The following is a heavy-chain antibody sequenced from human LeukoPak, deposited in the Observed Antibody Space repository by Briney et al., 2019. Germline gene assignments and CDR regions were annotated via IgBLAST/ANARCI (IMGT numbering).Heavy chain of an antibody. CDR2: ISAYNGNT. J-gene: IGHJ3*02. D-gene: IGHD3-10*01. Sequence: ASVRVSCKASGYTFTSYGISWVRQAPGQGLEWMGWISAYNGNTNYAQKLQGRVTMTTDTSTSTAYMELRSLRSDDTAVYYCARGQYVLLWFGDDMGGFDIWGQGTMVTVSS. CDR1: GYTFTSYG. CDR3: ARGQYVLLWFGDDMGGFDI. V-gene: IGHV1-18*01.